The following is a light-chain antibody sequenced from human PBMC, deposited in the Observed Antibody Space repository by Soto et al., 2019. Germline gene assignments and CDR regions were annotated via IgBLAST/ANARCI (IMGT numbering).Light chain of an antibody. J-gene: IGKJ5*01. CDR3: QQRSNWPPFT. CDR2: GAS. CDR1: QTVINNY. V-gene: IGKV3D-20*02. Sequence: EIVLTQAPGTLSFSPGDRATLSCRASQTVINNYLAWCHQKPGQAPRVIMYGASRRATGIPDRFSGSGSGTDFTLTISSLEPEDFAVYYCQQRSNWPPFTFGQGTRLEIK.